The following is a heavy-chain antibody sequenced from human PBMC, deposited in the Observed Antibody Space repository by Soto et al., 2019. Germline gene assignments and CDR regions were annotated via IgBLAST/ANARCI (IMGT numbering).Heavy chain of an antibody. Sequence: EVQLVESGGGLVEPGGSLRLSCAASGFTFIAFDMHWVRQATGKGLEWVAAIGTLHDAYYPDSVKGRFTISRENAKNSLDLQMNSRRAGDTAVYYCARQASYWHGGGGWFDPWGQGTLVTVSS. CDR2: IGTLHDA. CDR1: GFTFIAFD. V-gene: IGHV3-13*01. CDR3: ARQASYWHGGGGWFDP. J-gene: IGHJ5*02. D-gene: IGHD2-8*02.